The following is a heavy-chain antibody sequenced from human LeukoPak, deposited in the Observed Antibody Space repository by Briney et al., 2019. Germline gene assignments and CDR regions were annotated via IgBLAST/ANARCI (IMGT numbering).Heavy chain of an antibody. J-gene: IGHJ6*02. CDR2: INHSGST. Sequence: SETLSLTCTVYSGSFSGYYWSWIRQPPAKGLEWIGEINHSGSTNYNPSLKSRVTISVDTSKNQFSLKLSSVTAADTAVYYCARVSPRDYVLSFYYYYGMDVWGQGTTVTVSS. D-gene: IGHD4-17*01. CDR1: SGSFSGYY. CDR3: ARVSPRDYVLSFYYYYGMDV. V-gene: IGHV4-34*01.